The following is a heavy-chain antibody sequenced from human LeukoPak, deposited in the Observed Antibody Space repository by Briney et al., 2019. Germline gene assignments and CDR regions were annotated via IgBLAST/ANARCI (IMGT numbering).Heavy chain of an antibody. CDR3: ASTPQGYCTNGVCPDY. V-gene: IGHV3-48*03. Sequence: PGGSLRLSCAASGFTFSIYEMNWVRQAPGKGLEWVSYVSSSGSTIYYADSVKGRFTISRDNAKNSLYLQMNSLRAEDTAVYYCASTPQGYCTNGVCPDYWGQGTLVTVSS. CDR2: VSSSGSTI. D-gene: IGHD2-8*01. CDR1: GFTFSIYE. J-gene: IGHJ4*02.